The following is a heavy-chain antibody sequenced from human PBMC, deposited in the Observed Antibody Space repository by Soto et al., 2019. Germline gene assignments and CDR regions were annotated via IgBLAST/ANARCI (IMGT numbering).Heavy chain of an antibody. D-gene: IGHD1-26*01. CDR2: IYWDDSK. CDR1: GFSLTTDRVG. Sequence: QITLKESGPTLVKPTQTLTLTCTFSGFSLTTDRVGVGWIRQPPGEALEWLAVIYWDDSKTYRPSLESRLTITKDTYKNQVALTMTNMDSLDTAKYYCAHAYGGRSLYWGQGTLVTVSS. V-gene: IGHV2-5*02. CDR3: AHAYGGRSLY. J-gene: IGHJ4*02.